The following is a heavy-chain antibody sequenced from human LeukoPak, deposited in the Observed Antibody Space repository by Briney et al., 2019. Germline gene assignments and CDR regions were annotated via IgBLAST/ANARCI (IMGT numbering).Heavy chain of an antibody. D-gene: IGHD6-19*01. CDR3: ARQQQAVAGTWDFDL. Sequence: SETLSLTCTVSGGSISSGDVYWTWIRKPAGKGLEWIGRIHTSGSPSYNPSLKSRVTISVDTSNNQFSLKLSSVTAADTAVYYCARQQQAVAGTWDFDLWGRGTLVTVSS. CDR1: GGSISSGDVY. CDR2: IHTSGSP. J-gene: IGHJ2*01. V-gene: IGHV4-61*02.